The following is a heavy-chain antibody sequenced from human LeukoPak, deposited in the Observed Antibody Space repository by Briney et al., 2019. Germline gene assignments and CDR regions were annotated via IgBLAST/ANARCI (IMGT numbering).Heavy chain of an antibody. V-gene: IGHV1-69*05. CDR1: GGTFSSYA. D-gene: IGHD6-6*01. J-gene: IGHJ6*03. CDR2: IIPIFGTA. Sequence: SVKVSCKASGGTFSSYAISWVRQAPGQGLEWMGRIIPIFGTANYAQKFQGRVTITTDESTSTAYMELSSLRSEDTAVYYCAREYSSSAKGDYYYNMDVGGKGTTVTVSS. CDR3: AREYSSSAKGDYYYNMDV.